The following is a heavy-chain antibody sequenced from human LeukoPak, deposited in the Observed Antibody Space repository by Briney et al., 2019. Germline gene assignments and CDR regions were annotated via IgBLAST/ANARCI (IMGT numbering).Heavy chain of an antibody. CDR2: IYYSGST. J-gene: IGHJ4*02. CDR3: ASSLSSGYYYKLDY. D-gene: IGHD3-22*01. CDR1: GGSISSYY. V-gene: IGHV4-59*01. Sequence: SETLSLTCTVSGGSISSYYWSWIRQPPGKGLEWIGYIYYSGSTNYNPPLKSRVTISVDTSKNQFSLKLSSVTAADTAVYYCASSLSSGYYYKLDYWGQGTLVTVSS.